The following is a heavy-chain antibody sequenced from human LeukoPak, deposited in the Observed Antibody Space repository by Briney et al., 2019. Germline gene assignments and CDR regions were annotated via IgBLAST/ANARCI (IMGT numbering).Heavy chain of an antibody. Sequence: GGSLRLSCGASGFTFSRYAMSWVSQAPGKGLQWVSQIDGSGGAIYYADSVKGRFTIYRDNAKNSLYLKMNSVRAEDTAVYYCAKTTYYYGSGSQDEYYYYYMDVWGKGTTVTISS. J-gene: IGHJ6*03. D-gene: IGHD3-10*01. CDR3: AKTTYYYGSGSQDEYYYYYMDV. CDR1: GFTFSRYA. CDR2: IDGSGGAI. V-gene: IGHV3-48*04.